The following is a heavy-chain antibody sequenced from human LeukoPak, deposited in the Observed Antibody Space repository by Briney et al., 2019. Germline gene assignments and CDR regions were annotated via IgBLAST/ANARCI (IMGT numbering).Heavy chain of an antibody. CDR2: INHSGST. V-gene: IGHV4-34*01. CDR1: GGSFSGYY. Sequence: PSETLSLTCAVYGGSFSGYYWSWIRQPPGKGLEWIGEINHSGSTNYNPSLKSRVTISVDTSKNQFSLKLSSVTAADTAVYYCARDSRGHPYYYYYYTDVWGKGTTVTVSS. J-gene: IGHJ6*03. CDR3: ARDSRGHPYYYYYYTDV. D-gene: IGHD6-19*01.